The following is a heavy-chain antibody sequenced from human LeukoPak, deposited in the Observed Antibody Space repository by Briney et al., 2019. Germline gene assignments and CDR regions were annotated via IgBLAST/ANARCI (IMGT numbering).Heavy chain of an antibody. CDR1: GFSVDEYG. D-gene: IGHD2-15*01. CDR2: IKWNGDRT. CDR3: ARAGTYCSGINCYFDS. Sequence: GGSLRLSCAASGFSVDEYGMSWVRQAPGKGLEWVSGIKWNGDRTDYADSVKGRFTISRDNAKNSLYLQMNSLRAEDTAFYHCARAGTYCSGINCYFDSWGQGTLVTVSS. J-gene: IGHJ4*02. V-gene: IGHV3-20*01.